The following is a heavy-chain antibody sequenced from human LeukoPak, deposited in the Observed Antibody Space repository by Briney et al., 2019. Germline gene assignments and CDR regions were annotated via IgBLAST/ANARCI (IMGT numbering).Heavy chain of an antibody. J-gene: IGHJ4*02. CDR3: AKGTAAGMFDY. CDR2: IWYDGSNK. Sequence: GGSLRLSCAASGFTFSSFGMHWVRQAPGKGLEWVAVIWYDGSNKYCGDSVKGRVTISRDDSKNTLYLQMNSLRAEDTAVYYCAKGTAAGMFDYWGQGTLVTVSS. V-gene: IGHV3-33*06. CDR1: GFTFSSFG. D-gene: IGHD6-13*01.